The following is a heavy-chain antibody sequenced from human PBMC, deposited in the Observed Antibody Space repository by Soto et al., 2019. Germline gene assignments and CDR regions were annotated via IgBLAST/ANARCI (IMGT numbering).Heavy chain of an antibody. D-gene: IGHD3-3*01. V-gene: IGHV3-23*01. CDR3: AKVLSKNYYYTFDF. CDR1: GFTFSDYA. J-gene: IGHJ4*02. Sequence: GGSLRLSCTASGFTFSDYAMAWVRKAPGKGLEWVSTISGGSSVTYYGDSVKGRFTISRDNATKTLPLQLNRLSAEDTATYYCAKVLSKNYYYTFDFWGQGTQVTVSS. CDR2: ISGGSSVT.